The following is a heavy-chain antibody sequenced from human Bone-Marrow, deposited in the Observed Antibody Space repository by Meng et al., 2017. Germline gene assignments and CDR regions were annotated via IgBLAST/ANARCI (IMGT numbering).Heavy chain of an antibody. D-gene: IGHD2-2*01. CDR1: GGIFSNYV. CDR2: INSVFGTT. J-gene: IGHJ4*02. CDR3: ARKAGNCISTTCYSLDY. Sequence: SVKVSCKALGGIFSNYVIGWVRQAPGQGLEWMGGINSVFGTTNYAQKFQDRVTITSEEYTRTVYMELTRLTSEDTAVYFCARKAGNCISTTCYSLDYWGQGTLVTVSS. V-gene: IGHV1-69*13.